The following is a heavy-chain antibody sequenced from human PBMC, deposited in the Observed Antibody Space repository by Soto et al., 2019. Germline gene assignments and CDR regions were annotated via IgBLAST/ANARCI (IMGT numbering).Heavy chain of an antibody. CDR3: ATERXLVVVAETPIHYSGMDA. V-gene: IGHV3-7*03. J-gene: IGHJ6*01. CDR1: GFTFSSFW. D-gene: IGHD2-15*01. Sequence: GASLRLSCAASGFTFSSFWMAWVRQAPGKGLEWVANINQDGSEKYYVDSMKGRFTISRDNAKNSLYLEMNSLRAEDTAVYYCATERXLVVVAETPIHYSGMDAWGQGTTVTVSS. CDR2: INQDGSEK.